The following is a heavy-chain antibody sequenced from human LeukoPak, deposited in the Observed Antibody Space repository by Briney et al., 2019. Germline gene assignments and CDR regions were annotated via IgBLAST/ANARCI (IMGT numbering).Heavy chain of an antibody. Sequence: GGSLRLSCAASGFTFSIYSMNWVRQAPGKGLEWVSSISSSSSYIYYADSVKGRFTISRDNAKNSLYLQMNSLRAEDTAVYYCARDRRAYYGSGSYRYYYGMDVWGKGTTVTVSS. CDR1: GFTFSIYS. CDR2: ISSSSSYI. CDR3: ARDRRAYYGSGSYRYYYGMDV. D-gene: IGHD3-10*01. J-gene: IGHJ6*04. V-gene: IGHV3-21*01.